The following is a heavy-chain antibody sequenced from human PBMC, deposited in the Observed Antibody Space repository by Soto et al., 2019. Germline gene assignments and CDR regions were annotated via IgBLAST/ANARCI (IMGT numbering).Heavy chain of an antibody. CDR3: ARDSSGWYYNYYYYYGMYV. CDR1: GGSISSSSYY. D-gene: IGHD6-19*01. J-gene: IGHJ6*02. Sequence: SETLSLTCTVSGGSISSSSYYWGWIRQPPGKGLEWIGSIYYSGSTYYNPSLKSRVTISVDTSKNQFSLKLSSVTAADTAVYYCARDSSGWYYNYYYYYGMYVWGQGTTVTVSS. V-gene: IGHV4-39*01. CDR2: IYYSGST.